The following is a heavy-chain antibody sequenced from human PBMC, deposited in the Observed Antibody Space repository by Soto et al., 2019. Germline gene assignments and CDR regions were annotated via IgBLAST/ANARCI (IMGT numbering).Heavy chain of an antibody. J-gene: IGHJ4*02. D-gene: IGHD6-13*01. CDR1: GGSINSGDYS. CDR2: IYHTGTT. CDR3: ARHFIAAADIFDY. Sequence: PSETLSLTCTVSGGSINSGDYSWTWIRQPPGKGLEWIGYIYHTGTTYYNMSLKSRVTISVDRSKNQFSLKLSSVTAADTAVYYCARHFIAAADIFDYWGQGTLVTVS. V-gene: IGHV4-30-2*01.